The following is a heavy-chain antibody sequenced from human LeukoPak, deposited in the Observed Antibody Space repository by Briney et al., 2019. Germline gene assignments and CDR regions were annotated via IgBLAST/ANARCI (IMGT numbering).Heavy chain of an antibody. D-gene: IGHD4-17*01. CDR2: IYYSGST. Sequence: SETLSLTCIVSGGSISSSSYYWGWIRQPPGKGLEWIGSIYYSGSTYYNPSLKSRVTISVDTSKNQFSLKLSSVTAADTAVYYCARLLNYDYGDFDYWGQGTLVTVSS. V-gene: IGHV4-39*01. CDR1: GGSISSSSYY. J-gene: IGHJ4*02. CDR3: ARLLNYDYGDFDY.